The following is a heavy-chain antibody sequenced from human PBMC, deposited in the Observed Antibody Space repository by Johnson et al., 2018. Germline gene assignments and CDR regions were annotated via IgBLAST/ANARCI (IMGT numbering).Heavy chain of an antibody. CDR1: GFTFGDYA. D-gene: IGHD2-15*01. CDR2: IRSTAYGGTT. J-gene: IGHJ6*02. CDR3: ATQDCSGGSCYGMDV. V-gene: IGHV3-49*05. Sequence: EVQLVESGGGLVKPGRSLRLSCTASGFTFGDYAMSWFRQAPGKGLEWVGFIRSTAYGGTTEYAASVKGRFTISRDDSKSIAYRQMNSLKTEDTAVYYCATQDCSGGSCYGMDVWGQGTTVTVSS.